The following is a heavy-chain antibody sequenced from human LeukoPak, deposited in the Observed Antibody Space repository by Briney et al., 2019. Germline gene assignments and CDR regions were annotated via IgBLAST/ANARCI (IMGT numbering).Heavy chain of an antibody. D-gene: IGHD4-17*01. Sequence: ASVKVSCKASGYTFTGYYMHWVRQAPGQGLEWMGWINPNSGGTNYAQKFQGRVTMTRDTSISTAYMELSSLRSEDTAVYYCARPSYGDYPYYWGQGTLVTVSS. V-gene: IGHV1-2*02. CDR2: INPNSGGT. J-gene: IGHJ4*02. CDR3: ARPSYGDYPYY. CDR1: GYTFTGYY.